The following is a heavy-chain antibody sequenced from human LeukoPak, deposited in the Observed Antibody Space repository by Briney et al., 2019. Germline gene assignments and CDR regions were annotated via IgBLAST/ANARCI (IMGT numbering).Heavy chain of an antibody. CDR2: ISYDGSNK. J-gene: IGHJ1*01. Sequence: PGRSLRLSCAASGFTFSSYAMHWVRQAPGKGLEWVAVISYDGSNKYYADSVKGRFTISRGNSKNTLYLQMNSLRAEDTAVYYCARDHNGYFQHWGQGTLVTVSS. CDR1: GFTFSSYA. D-gene: IGHD1-14*01. CDR3: ARDHNGYFQH. V-gene: IGHV3-30*04.